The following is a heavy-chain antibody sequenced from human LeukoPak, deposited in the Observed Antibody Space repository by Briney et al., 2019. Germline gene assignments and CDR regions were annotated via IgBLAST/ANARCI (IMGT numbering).Heavy chain of an antibody. J-gene: IGHJ6*03. CDR1: GGSISSSSYY. Sequence: SETLSLTCNVSGGSISSSSYYWGWIRQPPGKGMEWIGSIYYSGSTYYNPSLKSRVTISVDTSKNQFSLKLSSVTAADTAVYYCARETRTAHYYYYIDVWGKGTTVTVSS. CDR2: IYYSGST. D-gene: IGHD5-18*01. CDR3: ARETRTAHYYYYIDV. V-gene: IGHV4-39*07.